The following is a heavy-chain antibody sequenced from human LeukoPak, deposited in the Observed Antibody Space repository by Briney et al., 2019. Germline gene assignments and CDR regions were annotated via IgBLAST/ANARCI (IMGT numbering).Heavy chain of an antibody. V-gene: IGHV3-13*01. CDR1: GFTFSSYD. CDR3: AKVVLPSAMINYFDP. Sequence: GGSLRLSCAASGFTFSSYDMHWVRQATGKGLEWVSAIGTAGDTYYPGSVKGRFTISRDNSKNTVYLQMNSLRVEDTAIYYCAKVVLPSAMINYFDPWGQGTLVTVSS. CDR2: IGTAGDT. D-gene: IGHD2-2*01. J-gene: IGHJ5*02.